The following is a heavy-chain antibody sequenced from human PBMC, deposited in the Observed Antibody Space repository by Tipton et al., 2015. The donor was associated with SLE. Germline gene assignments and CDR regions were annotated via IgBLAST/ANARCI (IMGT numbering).Heavy chain of an antibody. Sequence: SLRLSCAASGFTFSSYGMHWVRQAPGKGLEWVAVISYDGSNKYYADSVKGRFTISRDNSKNTLYLQMNSLRAEDTAVYYCAKDIARVLEWVSEGAYDMHVWGRVTRV. D-gene: IGHD3-3*01. CDR1: GFTFSSYG. V-gene: IGHV3-30*18. CDR3: AKDIARVLEWVSEGAYDMHV. J-gene: IGHJ6*02. CDR2: ISYDGSNK.